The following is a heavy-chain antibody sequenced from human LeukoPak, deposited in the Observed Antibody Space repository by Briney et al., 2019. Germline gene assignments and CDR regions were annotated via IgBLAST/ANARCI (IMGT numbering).Heavy chain of an antibody. Sequence: PSETLSLTCTVSGGSVSSGSYYWSWIRQPPGKGLEWIGYIYYSGSTNYNPSLKSRVTISVDTSKNQFSLKLSSVTAADTAVYYCARESWDSNLDYWGQGTLVTVSS. CDR2: IYYSGST. CDR3: ARESWDSNLDY. CDR1: GGSVSSGSYY. V-gene: IGHV4-61*01. J-gene: IGHJ4*02. D-gene: IGHD4-11*01.